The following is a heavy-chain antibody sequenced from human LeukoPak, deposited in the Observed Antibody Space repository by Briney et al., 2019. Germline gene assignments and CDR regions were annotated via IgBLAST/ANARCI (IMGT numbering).Heavy chain of an antibody. V-gene: IGHV4-39*02. Sequence: SETLSLTCTVSGGSISSSSYYWGWIRQPPGKGLEWIGNIYYRGITYYNPSLKSRVTISVDTSKNQFSLKLNSVTAADTAVYYCARDSDHTSMVFKSFNYWGQGTLVTVSS. CDR3: ARDSDHTSMVFKSFNY. CDR2: IYYRGIT. CDR1: GGSISSSSYY. J-gene: IGHJ4*02. D-gene: IGHD5-18*01.